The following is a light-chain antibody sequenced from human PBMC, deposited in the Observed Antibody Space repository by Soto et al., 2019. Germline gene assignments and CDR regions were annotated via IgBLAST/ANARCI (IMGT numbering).Light chain of an antibody. CDR1: QTVRNNY. CDR3: QQFASYPLT. J-gene: IGKJ4*01. V-gene: IGKV3-20*01. Sequence: EIVLTQSPGTLSLSTGERATLSCRASQTVRNNYLAWYQQKPGQAPRFLIHGASSRATGIPDRFSGGASGTDFTLTISRLEPEDSAVYYCQQFASYPLTFGGGTKVEIK. CDR2: GAS.